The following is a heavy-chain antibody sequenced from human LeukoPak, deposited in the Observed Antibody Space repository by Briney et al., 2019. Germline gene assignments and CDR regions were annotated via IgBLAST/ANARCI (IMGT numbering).Heavy chain of an antibody. CDR2: ISAYNGNT. CDR3: ARDARITMVRGVDPFDY. CDR1: GYTFTSYG. D-gene: IGHD3-10*01. Sequence: ASVTVSCKASGYTFTSYGISWVRQAPGQGLEWMGWISAYNGNTNYAQKLQGRVTMTTDTSTSTAYMELRSLRSDDTAVYYCARDARITMVRGVDPFDYWGQGTLVTVSS. V-gene: IGHV1-18*01. J-gene: IGHJ4*02.